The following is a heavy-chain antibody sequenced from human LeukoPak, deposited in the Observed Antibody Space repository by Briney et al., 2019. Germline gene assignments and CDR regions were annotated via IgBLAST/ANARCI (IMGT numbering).Heavy chain of an antibody. Sequence: ASVKVSCKASGYTFPSYAMNWVRQAPGQGLEWMGWINTNTGNPTYAQGFTGRFVFSLDTSVSTAYLQISSLKAEDTAVYYCATSNGGCSSTSCYNNWFDPWGQGTLVTVSS. CDR1: GYTFPSYA. CDR3: ATSNGGCSSTSCYNNWFDP. CDR2: INTNTGNP. D-gene: IGHD2-2*02. V-gene: IGHV7-4-1*02. J-gene: IGHJ5*02.